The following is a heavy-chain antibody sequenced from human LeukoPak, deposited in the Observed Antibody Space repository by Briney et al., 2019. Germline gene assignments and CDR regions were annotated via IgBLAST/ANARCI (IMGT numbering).Heavy chain of an antibody. J-gene: IGHJ4*02. CDR1: EFPFGTSG. Sequence: GSLRLSCAASEFPFGTSGMNRFRQAPGKGLEWVSFIGSSSAPIYYADSVKGRFTISRDNAKNSLFLQMNSLRVDDTAIYYCGSRWFDWGQGTLVTVSS. CDR3: GSRWFD. V-gene: IGHV3-48*01. CDR2: IGSSSAPI. D-gene: IGHD4-23*01.